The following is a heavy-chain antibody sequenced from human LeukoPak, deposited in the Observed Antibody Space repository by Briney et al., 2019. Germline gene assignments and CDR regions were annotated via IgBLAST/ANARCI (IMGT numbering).Heavy chain of an antibody. D-gene: IGHD6-19*01. CDR3: VRDPVSGWLDY. V-gene: IGHV3-30-3*01. J-gene: IGHJ4*02. CDR1: GFTFSTYA. Sequence: GGSLRLSCDGSGFTFSTYAIHWVRQAPGRGLEWVALISHDGSNQYYVDSVKGRFTISRDNSKNTVYLQMNSLRPEDTATYYCVRDPVSGWLDYWGQGTLVTVSS. CDR2: ISHDGSNQ.